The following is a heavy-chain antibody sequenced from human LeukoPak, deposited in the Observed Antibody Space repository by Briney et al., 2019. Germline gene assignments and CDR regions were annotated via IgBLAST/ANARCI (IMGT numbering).Heavy chain of an antibody. CDR1: GFPFSSYA. CDR2: ISNSDDST. Sequence: PGGSLRLSCAASGFPFSSYAMSWVRQAPGKGLEWVSTISNSDDSTYYADSVKGRFTISRDNSKNTLYLQMNSLRAEDTAVYYCARDRLEFDSHFDYWGQGTLVTVSS. CDR3: ARDRLEFDSHFDY. D-gene: IGHD1-1*01. J-gene: IGHJ4*02. V-gene: IGHV3-23*01.